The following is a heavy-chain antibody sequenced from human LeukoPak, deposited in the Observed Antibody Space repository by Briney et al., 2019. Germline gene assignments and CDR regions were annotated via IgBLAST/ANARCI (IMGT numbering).Heavy chain of an antibody. CDR1: GGSMKSYN. D-gene: IGHD3-22*01. CDR3: ARDQYYYDSSGYYRPFDP. Sequence: SETLSLTCTVSGGSMKSYNWSWIRQPPGKGLEWIGEINHSGSTNYNPSLKSRVTISVDTSKNQFSLKLSSVTAADTAVYYCARDQYYYDSSGYYRPFDPWGQGTLVTVSS. J-gene: IGHJ5*02. V-gene: IGHV4-34*01. CDR2: INHSGST.